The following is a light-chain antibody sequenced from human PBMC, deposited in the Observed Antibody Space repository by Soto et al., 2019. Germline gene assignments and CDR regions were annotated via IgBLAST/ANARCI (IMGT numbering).Light chain of an antibody. Sequence: QSVLTQPPSVSGXPXQRVTXSCTXSSXNFGANFDVQWYQQFPGTAPKLLIYGDTIRPSGVPDRFSGFKSGTSASLAITGLQAEDEADYYCQSYDTRLRWVFGGGTKVTVL. J-gene: IGLJ2*01. V-gene: IGLV1-40*01. CDR1: SXNFGANFD. CDR3: QSYDTRLRWV. CDR2: GDT.